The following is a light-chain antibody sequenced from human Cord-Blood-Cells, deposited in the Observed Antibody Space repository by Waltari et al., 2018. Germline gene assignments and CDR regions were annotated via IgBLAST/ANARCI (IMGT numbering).Light chain of an antibody. CDR1: SSNIGNNY. CDR3: GTWDSSLGAYV. J-gene: IGLJ1*01. CDR2: DNK. Sequence: QSVLTQPPAVSAAPGQKVPISCSGSSSNIGNNYVSWYRQLPGTAPKLLIYDNKKRPAGIPARFSGSESGTSATLGITGLQTGDEADYYCGTWDSSLGAYVFGTGTKVTVL. V-gene: IGLV1-51*01.